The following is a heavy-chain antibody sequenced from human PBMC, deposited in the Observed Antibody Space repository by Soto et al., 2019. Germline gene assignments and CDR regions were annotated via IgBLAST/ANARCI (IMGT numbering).Heavy chain of an antibody. V-gene: IGHV3-30-3*01. D-gene: IGHD6-19*01. Sequence: PGGSLRLSCVASGFTFSSYAMHWVRQAPGKGLEWVAVISYDGSNKYYADSVKGRFTISRDNSKNTLYLQMNSLRAEDTAVYYWARDPEAGYFDYWGQGTLVTVSS. CDR1: GFTFSSYA. CDR2: ISYDGSNK. J-gene: IGHJ4*02. CDR3: ARDPEAGYFDY.